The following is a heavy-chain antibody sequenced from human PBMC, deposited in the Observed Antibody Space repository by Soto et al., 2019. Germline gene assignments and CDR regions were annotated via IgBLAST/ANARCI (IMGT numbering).Heavy chain of an antibody. J-gene: IGHJ4*02. CDR1: GYSFTSYW. V-gene: IGHV5-10-1*03. D-gene: IGHD3-22*01. CDR3: ARGTGLYYYDSSGYLYFDY. Sequence: EVQLVQSGAEVKKPGESLRISCKGSGYSFTSYWISWVRQMPGKGLEWMGRIDPSDSYTNYSPSFQGHVTISADKSISTAYLQWSSLKASDTAMYYCARGTGLYYYDSSGYLYFDYWGQGTLVTVSS. CDR2: IDPSDSYT.